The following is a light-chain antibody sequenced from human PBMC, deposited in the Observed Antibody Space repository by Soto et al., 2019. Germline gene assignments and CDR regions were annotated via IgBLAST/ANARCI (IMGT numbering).Light chain of an antibody. CDR1: NSDVGGYNY. J-gene: IGLJ1*01. Sequence: QSALTQPASVSGSPGQSIAISCTGTNSDVGGYNYVSWYQQHPGKAPKLIIYEVSNRPSGVSSRFSGSKSGNTASLTISGLQAEDEADYYCCSYAGSSTWVFGTGTKVTVL. CDR3: CSYAGSSTWV. V-gene: IGLV2-14*01. CDR2: EVS.